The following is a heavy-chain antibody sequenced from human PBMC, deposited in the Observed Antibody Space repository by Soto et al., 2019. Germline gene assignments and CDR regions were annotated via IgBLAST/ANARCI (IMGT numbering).Heavy chain of an antibody. D-gene: IGHD4-4*01. CDR3: SDWRAGGPVNFDH. J-gene: IGHJ4*02. CDR2: IDVLDGR. Sequence: EVQILESGGDLVQPGGSLSLSCVVSGLSLTNYAIGWVRQAPGKGLECVSTIDVLDGRWYSDSVKGRFIISRDISRNTVYLQMSSLRVEDTDIYFCSDWRAGGPVNFDHWGPGTLVTVSS. V-gene: IGHV3-23*05. CDR1: GLSLTNYA.